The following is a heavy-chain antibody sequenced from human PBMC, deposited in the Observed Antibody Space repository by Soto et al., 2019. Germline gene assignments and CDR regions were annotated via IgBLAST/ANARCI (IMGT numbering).Heavy chain of an antibody. CDR3: ARQDIVVVPAAIGFDP. Sequence: QVQLQQWGAGLLKPSETLSLTCAVYGGSFSGYYWSWIRQPPGKGLEWIGEINHSGSTNYNPSLKSRVTISVDTSKNQFSLKLSSVTAADTAVYYCARQDIVVVPAAIGFDPWGQGTLVTVSS. V-gene: IGHV4-34*01. D-gene: IGHD2-2*02. CDR1: GGSFSGYY. J-gene: IGHJ5*02. CDR2: INHSGST.